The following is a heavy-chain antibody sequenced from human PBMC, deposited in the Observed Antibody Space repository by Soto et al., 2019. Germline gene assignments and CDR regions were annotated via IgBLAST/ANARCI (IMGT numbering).Heavy chain of an antibody. CDR3: AHAGDYDLLSFDH. CDR1: GFSLTTTSMG. V-gene: IGHV2-5*02. Sequence: QITLKESGPPLVRPAQPRTLTCAFSGFSLTTTSMGVAWIRQPPGTALEWLALIYWDDDQRYSPSLKDRLTISKDTSRSRVVLTISNMNPEDTGTYFCAHAGDYDLLSFDHWGPGTLVTVSS. CDR2: IYWDDDQ. D-gene: IGHD4-17*01. J-gene: IGHJ4*02.